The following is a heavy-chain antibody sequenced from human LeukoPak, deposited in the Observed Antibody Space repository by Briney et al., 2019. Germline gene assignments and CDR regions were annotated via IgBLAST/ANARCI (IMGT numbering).Heavy chain of an antibody. D-gene: IGHD4-17*01. CDR2: IYYSGST. J-gene: IGHJ4*02. Sequence: SETLSLTCTVSGGSISSYYWSWIRQPPGKGLEWIGYIYYSGSTNYNPSLKSRVTISVDTSKNQFSLKLSSVTAADTAVYYCARADTVTTFFDYWGQGTLVTVSS. V-gene: IGHV4-59*12. CDR3: ARADTVTTFFDY. CDR1: GGSISSYY.